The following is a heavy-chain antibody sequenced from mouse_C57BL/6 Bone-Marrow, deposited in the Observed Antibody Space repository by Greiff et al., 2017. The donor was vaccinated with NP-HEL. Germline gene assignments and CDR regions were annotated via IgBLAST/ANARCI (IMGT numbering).Heavy chain of an antibody. D-gene: IGHD3-2*02. V-gene: IGHV1-42*01. J-gene: IGHJ2*01. Sequence: EVQLVESGPELVKPGASVKISCKASGYSFTGYYMNWVKQSPEKSLEWIGEINPSTGGTTYNQKFKAKATLTVDKSSSTAYMQLKSLTSEDSAVYYCARKGGWHYFDYWGQGTTLTVSS. CDR2: INPSTGGT. CDR1: GYSFTGYY. CDR3: ARKGGWHYFDY.